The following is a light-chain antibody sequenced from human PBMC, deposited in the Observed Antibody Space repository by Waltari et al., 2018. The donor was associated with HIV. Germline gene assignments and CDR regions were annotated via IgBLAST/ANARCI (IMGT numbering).Light chain of an antibody. V-gene: IGLV2-14*01. CDR3: SSYTTRSTPDPNWV. CDR2: EVS. CDR1: SSDVCGYYY. Sequence: QSALTPPASVSGSPGQSITIPCTGTSSDVCGYYYVSWYQHHPGKAPKLMIFEVSNRPSGVSNRFSGSKSVNTASLTISGLQAEDEADYYCSSYTTRSTPDPNWVFGGGTKLTVL. J-gene: IGLJ3*02.